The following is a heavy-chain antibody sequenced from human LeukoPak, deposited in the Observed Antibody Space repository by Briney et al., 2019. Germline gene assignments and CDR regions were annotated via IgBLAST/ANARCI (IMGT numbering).Heavy chain of an antibody. V-gene: IGHV1-69*05. CDR3: ARDRLTRKSYYDSSGRTDY. Sequence: SVKVSCKASGGTFSSYAISWVRQAPGQGLEWMGRIIPIFGTANYAQKFQGRVTITTDESTSTAYMELSSLRSEDTAVYYCARDRLTRKSYYDSSGRTDYWGQGTLVTVSS. CDR2: IIPIFGTA. CDR1: GGTFSSYA. D-gene: IGHD3-22*01. J-gene: IGHJ4*02.